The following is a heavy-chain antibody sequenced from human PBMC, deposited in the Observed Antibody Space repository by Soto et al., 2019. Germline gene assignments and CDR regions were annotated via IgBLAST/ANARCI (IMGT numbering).Heavy chain of an antibody. D-gene: IGHD2-2*02. CDR3: AGDPGLDIVVVPAAIWLRYYGMDV. J-gene: IGHJ6*02. Sequence: ASVKVSCKASGYTFTGYYMHWVRQAPGQGLEWMGWINPNSGGTNYAQKFQGRVTMTRDTSISTAYMELSRLRSDDTAVYYCAGDPGLDIVVVPAAIWLRYYGMDVWGQGTAVTSP. CDR2: INPNSGGT. V-gene: IGHV1-2*02. CDR1: GYTFTGYY.